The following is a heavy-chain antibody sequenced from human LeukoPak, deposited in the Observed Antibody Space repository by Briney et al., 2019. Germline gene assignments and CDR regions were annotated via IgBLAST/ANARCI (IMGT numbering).Heavy chain of an antibody. J-gene: IGHJ5*02. CDR1: GYDFTIYW. D-gene: IGHD3-16*01. CDR2: IYPGDSHT. CDR3: AIFDFLFGEIDNWFDP. V-gene: IGHV5-51*01. Sequence: GESLKISCKGSGYDFTIYWIGWVRQMPGKGLEWMGIIYPGDSHTRYSPSFQGQVTISAVKSISTAYLQWSSLKASDTAMYYCAIFDFLFGEIDNWFDPWGQGTQVTVSS.